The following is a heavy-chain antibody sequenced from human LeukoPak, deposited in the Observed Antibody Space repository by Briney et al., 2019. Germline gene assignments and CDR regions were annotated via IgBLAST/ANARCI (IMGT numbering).Heavy chain of an antibody. CDR1: GYTFTSYG. CDR2: ISAYNGNT. J-gene: IGHJ6*02. CDR3: ARRRYGDPEITSRYYGMDV. Sequence: ASVKVSCKAYGYTFTSYGISWVRQAPGQGLEWMGWISAYNGNTNYAQKLQGRVTMTTDTSTSTAYMELRSLRSDDTAVYYCARRRYGDPEITSRYYGMDVWGQGTTVTVSS. V-gene: IGHV1-18*01. D-gene: IGHD4-17*01.